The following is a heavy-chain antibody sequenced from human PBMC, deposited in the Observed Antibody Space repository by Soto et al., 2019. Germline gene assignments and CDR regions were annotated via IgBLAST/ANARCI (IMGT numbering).Heavy chain of an antibody. CDR2: IYYSGST. Sequence: EALSLTCTVSCGSISSYYWSWIRQPPGKGLEWIGYIYYSGSTNYNPSLKSRVTISVDTSKNQFSLKLSSVTAADTAVYYCARVVRVYYGMDVWGQGTTVTVSS. CDR3: ARVVRVYYGMDV. D-gene: IGHD3-10*01. J-gene: IGHJ6*02. CDR1: CGSISSYY. V-gene: IGHV4-59*01.